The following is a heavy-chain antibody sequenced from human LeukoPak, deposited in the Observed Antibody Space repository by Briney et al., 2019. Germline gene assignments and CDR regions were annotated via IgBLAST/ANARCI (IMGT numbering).Heavy chain of an antibody. V-gene: IGHV4-39*07. CDR2: IYYSGST. J-gene: IGHJ3*02. CDR1: GGSISSSNFY. CDR3: AKSNGYGLMDI. Sequence: PSETLSLTCTVSGGSISSSNFYWGWIRQPPGKGLEWIGSIYYSGSTYYNPSLKSRVSISVDTSKNQFSLKLSSVTAADTAVYYCAKSNGYGLMDIWGQGTMVTVSS. D-gene: IGHD3-22*01.